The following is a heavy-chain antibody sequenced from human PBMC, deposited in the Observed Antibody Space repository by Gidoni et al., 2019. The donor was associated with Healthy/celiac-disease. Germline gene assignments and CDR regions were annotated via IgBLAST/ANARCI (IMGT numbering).Heavy chain of an antibody. CDR1: GFTFSSYA. D-gene: IGHD3-22*01. Sequence: QVQLVESGGGVVQPGRSLRLSCAASGFTFSSYAMHWVRQAPGKGLEWVAVISYDGSNKYYADSVKCRFTISRDNSKNTLYLQMNSLRSEDTAVYYCARDYYDSSGSWDYFDYWGQGTLVTVSS. CDR2: ISYDGSNK. CDR3: ARDYYDSSGSWDYFDY. V-gene: IGHV3-30-3*01. J-gene: IGHJ4*02.